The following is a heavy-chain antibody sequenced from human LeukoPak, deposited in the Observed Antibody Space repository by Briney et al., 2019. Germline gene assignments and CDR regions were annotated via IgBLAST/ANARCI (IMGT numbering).Heavy chain of an antibody. CDR2: IIPIFGTA. CDR1: GGTFSSYA. Sequence: ASVKVSCKASGGTFSSYAISWVRQAPGQGLEWIGGIIPIFGTANYAQKFQGRVTITADESTSTAYMELSSLRSEDTAVYYCARAGVVYLEGYGMDVWGQGTTVTVSS. J-gene: IGHJ6*02. V-gene: IGHV1-69*13. CDR3: ARAGVVYLEGYGMDV. D-gene: IGHD1-20*01.